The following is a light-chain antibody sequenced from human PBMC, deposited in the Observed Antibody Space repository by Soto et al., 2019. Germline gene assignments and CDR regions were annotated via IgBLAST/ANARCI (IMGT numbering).Light chain of an antibody. J-gene: IGKJ2*01. CDR2: AAT. Sequence: IQMTKSPSFLSASVGDRVTITCRARQSINSYLNWYQQKPGKAPKLQIYAATSLQSGVPSRFSGSGSGTDFTLTIINLQPEDFATYYCQQSYSLYTFGQGTKLEIK. CDR3: QQSYSLYT. V-gene: IGKV1-39*01. CDR1: QSINSY.